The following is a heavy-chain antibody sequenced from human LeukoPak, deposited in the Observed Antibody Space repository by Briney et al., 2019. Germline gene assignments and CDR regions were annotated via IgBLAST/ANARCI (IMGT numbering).Heavy chain of an antibody. CDR3: AKEGRGSSWYAYYYYYMDV. CDR2: IRYDGSNK. V-gene: IGHV3-30*02. Sequence: PGGSLRLSCAASGFTFSSYGMHWVRQAPGKGLEWVAFIRYDGSNKYYADSVKGRFTISRDNSKNTLYLQMNSLRAEDTAVYYCAKEGRGSSWYAYYYYYMDVWGKGTTVTVSS. J-gene: IGHJ6*03. D-gene: IGHD6-13*01. CDR1: GFTFSSYG.